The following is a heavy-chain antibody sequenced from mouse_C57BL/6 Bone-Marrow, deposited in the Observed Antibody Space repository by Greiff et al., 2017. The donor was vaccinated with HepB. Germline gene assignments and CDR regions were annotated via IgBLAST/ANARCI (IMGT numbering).Heavy chain of an antibody. J-gene: IGHJ3*01. CDR3: ARRLAFAY. Sequence: EVMLVESGGGLVKPGGSLKLSCAASGFTFSDYGRHWVRQAPEKGLEWVAYISSGSSTIYYADTVKGRFTISRDNAKNTLFLQMTSLRSEDTAMYYCARRLAFAYWGQGTLVTVSA. CDR2: ISSGSSTI. CDR1: GFTFSDYG. V-gene: IGHV5-17*01.